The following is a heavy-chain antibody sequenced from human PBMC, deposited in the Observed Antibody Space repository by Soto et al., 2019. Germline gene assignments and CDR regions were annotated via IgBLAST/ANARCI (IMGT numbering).Heavy chain of an antibody. CDR3: AREGSYSAYNFAHGIQLWSFDF. D-gene: IGHD5-12*01. V-gene: IGHV4-4*07. Sequence: SETLSLTCTVSGGSINTFYWSWVRQPAGKGLEWIGRIFSSGSTSFNPSLGSRVAMSVDTSKNHFSLNLSSVTAADMAVYYCAREGSYSAYNFAHGIQLWSFDFWGQGALVTVSS. CDR2: IFSSGST. CDR1: GGSINTFY. J-gene: IGHJ4*02.